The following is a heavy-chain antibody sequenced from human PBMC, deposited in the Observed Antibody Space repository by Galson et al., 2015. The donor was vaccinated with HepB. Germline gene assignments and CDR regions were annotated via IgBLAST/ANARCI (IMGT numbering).Heavy chain of an antibody. Sequence: SLRLSCAASGFTFSSYAMHWVRQAPGKGLEWVAVISYDGSNKYYADSVKGRFTISRDNSKNTLYLQMNSLRAEDTAVYYCAREGHYDSNPEGYYGMDVWGQGTTVTVSS. CDR1: GFTFSSYA. J-gene: IGHJ6*02. CDR2: ISYDGSNK. V-gene: IGHV3-30*04. CDR3: AREGHYDSNPEGYYGMDV. D-gene: IGHD3-22*01.